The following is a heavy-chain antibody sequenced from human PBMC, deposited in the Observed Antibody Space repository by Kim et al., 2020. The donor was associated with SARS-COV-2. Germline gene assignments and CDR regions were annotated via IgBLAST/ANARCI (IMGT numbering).Heavy chain of an antibody. Sequence: KYYEGSGKGRFTISRDNSRNTLYLQMNSLRDEGTAVYYCARGNYYDPFEIWGQGTMVTVSS. CDR2: K. V-gene: IGHV3-30*05. D-gene: IGHD3-10*01. J-gene: IGHJ3*02. CDR3: ARGNYYDPFEI.